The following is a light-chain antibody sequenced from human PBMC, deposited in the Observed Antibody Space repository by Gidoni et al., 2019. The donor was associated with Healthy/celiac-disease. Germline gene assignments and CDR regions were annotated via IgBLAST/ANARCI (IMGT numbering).Light chain of an antibody. CDR2: SNN. V-gene: IGLV1-44*01. J-gene: IGLJ2*01. CDR1: SPNIGSNT. CDR3: AAWDDSLNGVV. Sequence: QSVLPQPPSASGTPGQGVIISCSGSSPNIGSNTVNWYQHLPGTAPKLLIYSNNQRPSGVPDRFSGSKSGTSASLAISGLQSEDEADYYCAAWDDSLNGVVFGGGTKLTVL.